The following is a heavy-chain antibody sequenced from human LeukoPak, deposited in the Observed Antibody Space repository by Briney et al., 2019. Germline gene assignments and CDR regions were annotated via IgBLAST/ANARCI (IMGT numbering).Heavy chain of an antibody. Sequence: PSETLSLTCTVSGGSISSSSYYWGWIRQPPGKGLEWIGSIYYSGSTYYNPSLKSRVTISVDTSKNQFSLKLSSVTAADTAVYYCARGEGIAAAPWANWFDPWGQGTLVTVSS. CDR2: IYYSGST. CDR1: GGSISSSSYY. CDR3: ARGEGIAAAPWANWFDP. V-gene: IGHV4-39*07. J-gene: IGHJ5*02. D-gene: IGHD6-13*01.